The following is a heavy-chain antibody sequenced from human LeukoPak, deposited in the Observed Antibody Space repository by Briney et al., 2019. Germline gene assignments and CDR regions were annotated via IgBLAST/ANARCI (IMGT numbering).Heavy chain of an antibody. CDR1: GYTFTGYY. Sequence: ASVKVSCKASGYTFTGYYMHWVRQAPGQGLEWMGGINPNSGGTNYAQKFQGRVTMTRDTSISTAHMELSRLRSDDTAVYYCASTTGTTQSDAFDIWGQGTMVTVSS. V-gene: IGHV1-2*02. CDR3: ASTTGTTQSDAFDI. CDR2: INPNSGGT. D-gene: IGHD1-1*01. J-gene: IGHJ3*02.